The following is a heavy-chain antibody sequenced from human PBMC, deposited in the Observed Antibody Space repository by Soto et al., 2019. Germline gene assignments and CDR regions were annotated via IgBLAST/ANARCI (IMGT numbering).Heavy chain of an antibody. V-gene: IGHV4-61*08. CDR1: GDSVSGGGYY. CDR2: ISFTGDT. D-gene: IGHD2-2*01. J-gene: IGHJ4*02. Sequence: QVQLQESGPGLVKPSETLSLICTVSGDSVSGGGYYWTWIRQPPGKGLEWLGYISFTGDTTYKPPRRSRVTIAMHTSKNQFSLKLTSATAADTALYYCSRGAHYYRSMIWGPVTRVTVAS. CDR3: SRGAHYYRSMI.